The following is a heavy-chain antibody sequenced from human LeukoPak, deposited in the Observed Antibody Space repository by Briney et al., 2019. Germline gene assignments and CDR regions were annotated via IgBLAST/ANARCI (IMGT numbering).Heavy chain of an antibody. V-gene: IGHV4-59*01. CDR3: ARGEYYYYYMDV. D-gene: IGHD1-26*01. Sequence: SETLSLTCTVSGGSISSYYWSWIRQPPGKGLEWIGYIYYSGSTNYNPSLKSRVTISVDTSKNQFSLKLSSVTAADTAVYYCARGEYYYYYMDVWGKGTTVTVSS. CDR2: IYYSGST. CDR1: GGSISSYY. J-gene: IGHJ6*03.